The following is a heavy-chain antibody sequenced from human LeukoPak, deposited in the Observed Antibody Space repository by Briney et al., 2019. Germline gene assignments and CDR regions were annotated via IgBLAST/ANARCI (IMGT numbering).Heavy chain of an antibody. CDR2: IWYDGSNK. CDR1: GFTFSSYG. Sequence: SGGSLRLSCAASGFTFSSYGMHWVRQAPGKGLEWVAVIWYDGSNKYYADSVKGRFTISRDNSKNTLYLQMNSLRAEVTAVYYCARDRQQLVLDYWGQGTLVTASS. V-gene: IGHV3-33*01. CDR3: ARDRQQLVLDY. D-gene: IGHD6-13*01. J-gene: IGHJ4*02.